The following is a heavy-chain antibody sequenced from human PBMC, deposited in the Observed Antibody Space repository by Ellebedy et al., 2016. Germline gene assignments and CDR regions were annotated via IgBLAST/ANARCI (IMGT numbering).Heavy chain of an antibody. D-gene: IGHD2-2*01. Sequence: ASVKVSXXASGYTFTSYAMHWVRQAPGQRLEWMGWINAGNGNTKYSQKFQGRVTITRDTSASTAYMELSSLRSEDTAVYYCARVARYCSSTSCPLANWGQGTLVTVSS. CDR1: GYTFTSYA. CDR2: INAGNGNT. CDR3: ARVARYCSSTSCPLAN. V-gene: IGHV1-3*01. J-gene: IGHJ4*02.